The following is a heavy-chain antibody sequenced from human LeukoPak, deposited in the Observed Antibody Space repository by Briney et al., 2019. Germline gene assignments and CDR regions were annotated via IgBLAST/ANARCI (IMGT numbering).Heavy chain of an antibody. Sequence: GGSLRLSCAASGFTFSSYAMSWVRQAPGKGLEWVSAISGSGGSTYYADSVKGRFTISRDNSKNTLYLQMNSLRAEDTAVYYCARVSYYDYVWGSYRLDYWGQGTLVTVSS. CDR1: GFTFSSYA. CDR2: ISGSGGST. D-gene: IGHD3-16*02. V-gene: IGHV3-23*01. CDR3: ARVSYYDYVWGSYRLDY. J-gene: IGHJ4*02.